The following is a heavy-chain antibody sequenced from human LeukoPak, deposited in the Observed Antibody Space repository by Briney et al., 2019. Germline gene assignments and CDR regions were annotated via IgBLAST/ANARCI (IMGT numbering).Heavy chain of an antibody. CDR2: ISSSSDTI. CDR3: VRGGLDH. CDR1: GFTFSSYS. V-gene: IGHV3-48*04. Sequence: PGGSLSLSCVASGFTFSSYSMNWVRQTPGKGLEWVSYISSSSDTIYYADSVRGRFSISRDNAKNSLFLQMNSLRAGDTAVYYCVRGGLDHWGQGALVTVSS. D-gene: IGHD5-12*01. J-gene: IGHJ4*02.